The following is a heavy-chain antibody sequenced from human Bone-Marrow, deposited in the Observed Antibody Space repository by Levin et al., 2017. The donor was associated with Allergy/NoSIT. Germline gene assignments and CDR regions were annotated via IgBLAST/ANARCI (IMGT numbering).Heavy chain of an antibody. D-gene: IGHD3-9*01. CDR3: ARAPYYDILTGYYPQSWFDP. CDR2: INPNSGGT. V-gene: IGHV1-2*02. Sequence: GESLKISCKASGYTFTGYYMHWVRQAPGQGLEWMGWINPNSGGTNYAQKFQGRVTMTRDTSISTAYMELSRLRSDDTAVYYCARAPYYDILTGYYPQSWFDPWGQGTLVTVSS. J-gene: IGHJ5*02. CDR1: GYTFTGYY.